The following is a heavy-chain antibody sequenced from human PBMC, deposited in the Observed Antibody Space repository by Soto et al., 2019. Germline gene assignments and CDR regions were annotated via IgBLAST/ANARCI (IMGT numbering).Heavy chain of an antibody. Sequence: QPGGSLRLSWAVSGFNFNTCCMHWVRQAPGKGLVWVSRINSDGSSIIYADSVKGRFTISRDNAKNSLYLQMNSLRAEDTAVYYCVRVSHPLDYWGQGT. CDR1: GFNFNTCC. J-gene: IGHJ4*02. V-gene: IGHV3-74*01. CDR2: INSDGSSI. CDR3: VRVSHPLDY.